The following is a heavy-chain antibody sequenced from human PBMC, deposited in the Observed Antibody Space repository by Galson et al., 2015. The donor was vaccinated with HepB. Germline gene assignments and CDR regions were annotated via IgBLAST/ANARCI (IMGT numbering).Heavy chain of an antibody. V-gene: IGHV4-34*01. CDR1: GGSFSGYY. CDR2: INHSGST. J-gene: IGHJ4*02. D-gene: IGHD1-26*01. Sequence: ETLSLTCAVYGGSFSGYYWSWIRQPPGKGLEWIGEINHSGSTNYNPSLKSRVTISVDTSKNQFSLKLSSATAADTAVYYCARLGYYPVHWGQGTLVTVSS. CDR3: ARLGYYPVH.